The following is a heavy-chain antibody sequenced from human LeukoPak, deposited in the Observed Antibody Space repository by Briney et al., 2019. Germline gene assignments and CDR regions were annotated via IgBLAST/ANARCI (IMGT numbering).Heavy chain of an antibody. D-gene: IGHD5-12*01. CDR3: ASTYSGYEEY. Sequence: PVRSLRLSCAASGFTFSSYAMPSVRQAPGQGLEWVAVISYDGGNKYYAGSVKGRFTISRDNSKNTLYLQMNSLRAEDTAVYYCASTYSGYEEYWGQGTLVTVSS. CDR1: GFTFSSYA. CDR2: ISYDGGNK. J-gene: IGHJ4*02. V-gene: IGHV3-30-3*01.